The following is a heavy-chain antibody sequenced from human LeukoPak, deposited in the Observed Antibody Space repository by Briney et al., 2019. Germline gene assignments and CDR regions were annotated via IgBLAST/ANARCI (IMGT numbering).Heavy chain of an antibody. J-gene: IGHJ3*02. CDR1: GFTASSNY. Sequence: TGGSLRLSCAASGFTASSNYMSWVRQAPGKGLGWVSVIYSGGSTYYADSVKGRFTISRDNSKNTLYLQMNSLRAEDTAVYYCARVKTAMVDDAFDIWGQGTMVTVSS. CDR3: ARVKTAMVDDAFDI. V-gene: IGHV3-53*01. CDR2: IYSGGST. D-gene: IGHD5-18*01.